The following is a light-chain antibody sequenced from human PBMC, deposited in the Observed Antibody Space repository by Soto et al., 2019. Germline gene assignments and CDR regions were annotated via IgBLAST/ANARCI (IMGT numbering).Light chain of an antibody. CDR2: DAS. CDR1: EDIRNY. J-gene: IGKJ3*01. V-gene: IGKV1-33*01. Sequence: DIQMTQSPSSLSASVGDRVTITCQASEDIRNYLNWYQQKPGKAPKLLINDASTLETGVPSRFTGSGSGTHFTFTISSLQSEDIAIYYCQQFRNLPLTFGPGTKVDFK. CDR3: QQFRNLPLT.